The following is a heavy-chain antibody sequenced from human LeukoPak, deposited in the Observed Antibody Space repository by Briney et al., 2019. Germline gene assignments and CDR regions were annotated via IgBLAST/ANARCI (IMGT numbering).Heavy chain of an antibody. V-gene: IGHV3-21*01. CDR1: GCTFSSYS. D-gene: IGHD5-18*01. Sequence: GGSLSLCCAASGCTFSSYSMNWVRQAPGKGLEWVSSISSSSSYIYYADSVKGRFTISRGNAKNSLYLQMNSLRAEDTAVYYCARGMIQPTDYWGQGTLVTVSS. J-gene: IGHJ4*02. CDR3: ARGMIQPTDY. CDR2: ISSSSSYI.